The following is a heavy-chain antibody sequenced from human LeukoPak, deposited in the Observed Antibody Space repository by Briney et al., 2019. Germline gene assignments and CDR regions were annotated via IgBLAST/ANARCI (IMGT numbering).Heavy chain of an antibody. J-gene: IGHJ6*02. V-gene: IGHV3-74*01. Sequence: GGSLRLSCAASGFTFSSYWMHWVRPVPGKGLLWVSRINSDGSATIYADSVRGRFTISRDNAKNTLYLQMSGLRVEDTAVYHCASDFPYYGMDVWGQGTTVTVSS. CDR2: INSDGSAT. CDR3: ASDFPYYGMDV. CDR1: GFTFSSYW.